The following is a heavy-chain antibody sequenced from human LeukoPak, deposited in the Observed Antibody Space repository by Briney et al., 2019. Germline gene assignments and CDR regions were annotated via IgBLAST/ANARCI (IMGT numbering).Heavy chain of an antibody. D-gene: IGHD3-22*01. CDR1: GGTFSSYA. J-gene: IGHJ4*02. V-gene: IGHV1-69*04. Sequence: ASVKVSCKASGGTFSSYAISWVRQAPGQGLEWMGRIIPIFGIANYARKFQGRVTITADKSTRTAYMELSSLRSEDTAVYYCARYQNSSYDYWGQGTLVTVSS. CDR3: ARYQNSSYDY. CDR2: IIPIFGIA.